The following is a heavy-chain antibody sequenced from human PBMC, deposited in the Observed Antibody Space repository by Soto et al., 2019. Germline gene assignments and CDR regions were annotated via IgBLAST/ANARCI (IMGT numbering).Heavy chain of an antibody. CDR3: AKDFYFVWFGELLAPKRDGFDP. J-gene: IGHJ5*02. CDR1: GFTFSSYA. D-gene: IGHD3-10*01. Sequence: GGSLRLSCAASGFTFSSYAMSWVRQAPGKGLEWVSAISGSGGSTYYADSVKGRFTISRDNSKNTLYLQMNSLRAEDTAVYYCAKDFYFVWFGELLAPKRDGFDPWGQGTLVTVSS. V-gene: IGHV3-23*01. CDR2: ISGSGGST.